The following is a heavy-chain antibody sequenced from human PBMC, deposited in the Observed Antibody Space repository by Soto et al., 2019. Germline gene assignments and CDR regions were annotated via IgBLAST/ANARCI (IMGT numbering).Heavy chain of an antibody. CDR2: IVPLFGTA. CDR1: GGTFGNTA. CDR3: ARDGDPGYSFWSGPLGGGRFDP. D-gene: IGHD3-3*01. Sequence: QVQLVQSGAEVKEPVSSVNVSCKTSGGTFGNTAVTWVRQVPGQGLEWIGGIVPLFGTANYAQKFRGRVMITADESPSTAYMDLSNLRSDDTAIYYCARDGDPGYSFWSGPLGGGRFDPWGQGTLVTVSS. J-gene: IGHJ5*02. V-gene: IGHV1-69*12.